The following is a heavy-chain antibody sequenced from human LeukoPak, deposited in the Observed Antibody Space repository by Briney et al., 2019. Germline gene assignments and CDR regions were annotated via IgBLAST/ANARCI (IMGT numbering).Heavy chain of an antibody. Sequence: SETLSLTCTVSGGSISSGDYYWSWIRQPPGKGLEWIGYIYYSGSTYYNPSLKSRVTISVDTSKNQFSLKLSSVTAADTAVYYCAREYCSSTSCYEDYWGQGTLVTVSS. V-gene: IGHV4-30-4*01. J-gene: IGHJ4*02. CDR2: IYYSGST. CDR3: AREYCSSTSCYEDY. CDR1: GGSISSGDYY. D-gene: IGHD2-2*01.